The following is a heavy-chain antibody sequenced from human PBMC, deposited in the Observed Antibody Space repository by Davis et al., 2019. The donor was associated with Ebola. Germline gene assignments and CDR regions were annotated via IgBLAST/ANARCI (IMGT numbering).Heavy chain of an antibody. D-gene: IGHD3-22*01. CDR1: ENSFTSYW. V-gene: IGHV5-51*01. J-gene: IGHJ4*02. CDR3: ARAPYYYDVSGFYVDY. Sequence: GESLKISCKDSENSFTSYWIVWVRQMPGKGLEWMGIIYPGDSDTRYSPSFLGQVIFSADKSISTAYLQWSSLKASDTATYYCARAPYYYDVSGFYVDYWGQGTLVTVSS. CDR2: IYPGDSDT.